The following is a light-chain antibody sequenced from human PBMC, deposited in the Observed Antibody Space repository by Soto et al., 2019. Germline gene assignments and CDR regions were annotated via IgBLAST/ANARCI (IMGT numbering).Light chain of an antibody. V-gene: IGLV2-14*01. Sequence: QSVLTQPASVSGSPGQSITISCTGTSSDVGFSNYVFWYQQHPGKAPKLIISDVSNRPSGVSNRFSGSKSGNTASLTISGLQAEYEADYYCSSYTSSRPAVFGTGTKVTVL. J-gene: IGLJ1*01. CDR2: DVS. CDR1: SSDVGFSNY. CDR3: SSYTSSRPAV.